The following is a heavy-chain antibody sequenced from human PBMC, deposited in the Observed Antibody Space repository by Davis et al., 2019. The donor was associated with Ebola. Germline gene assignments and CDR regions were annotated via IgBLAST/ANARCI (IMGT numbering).Heavy chain of an antibody. V-gene: IGHV3-73*01. CDR1: GFTFSGSA. CDR3: SLSSAGPDY. CDR2: IRSKANCYAT. Sequence: GESLKISCAASGFTFSGSAMHWVRQASGKGLEWVGRIRSKANCYATAYAASVKGRFTISRDDSKNTAYLQMNSLKTEDTAVYYCSLSSAGPDYWGQGTLVTVSS. J-gene: IGHJ4*02. D-gene: IGHD3-10*02.